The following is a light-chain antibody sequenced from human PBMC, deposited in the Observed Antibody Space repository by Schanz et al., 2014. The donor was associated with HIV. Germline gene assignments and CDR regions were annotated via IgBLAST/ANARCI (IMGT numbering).Light chain of an antibody. CDR1: AFNVGQNY. CDR3: GTWENTLTGEI. J-gene: IGLJ2*01. CDR2: ADY. Sequence: QSVLTQPPSVSAAPGQRVTISCSGSAFNVGQNYVSWYQQFPGTAPKLLIFADYQRPSEIPDRISGSKTGTSATLVISDLQTGDEADYYCGTWENTLTGEIFGGGTKLTVL. V-gene: IGLV1-51*01.